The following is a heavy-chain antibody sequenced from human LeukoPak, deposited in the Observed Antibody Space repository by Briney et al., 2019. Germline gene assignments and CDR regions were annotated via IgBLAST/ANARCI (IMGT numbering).Heavy chain of an antibody. J-gene: IGHJ4*02. CDR3: ARGGMGGAAMGPFDS. CDR2: IRSGDTNI. D-gene: IGHD3-16*01. Sequence: GGSLRLSCVASGFTFSSYEMDWVRQAPGKGLEWVSNIRSGDTNINYADSVTGRFTISRDNAKNSLYLQMNSLRLEVAAVYHCARGGMGGAAMGPFDSWARGPLVPFP. V-gene: IGHV3-48*03. CDR1: GFTFSSYE.